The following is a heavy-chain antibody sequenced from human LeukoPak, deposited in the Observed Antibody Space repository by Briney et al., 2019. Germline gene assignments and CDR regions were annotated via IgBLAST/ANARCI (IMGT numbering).Heavy chain of an antibody. CDR1: GFTFSSYS. Sequence: GGSLRLSCAASGFTFSSYSMDWVRQAPGKGLEWVSYISSSSSTIYYADSVKGRFTISRDNAKNSLYLQMNSLRAEDTAVYYCARAVGDYFIDYWGQGTLVTVSS. J-gene: IGHJ4*02. V-gene: IGHV3-48*01. CDR3: ARAVGDYFIDY. D-gene: IGHD4-17*01. CDR2: ISSSSSTI.